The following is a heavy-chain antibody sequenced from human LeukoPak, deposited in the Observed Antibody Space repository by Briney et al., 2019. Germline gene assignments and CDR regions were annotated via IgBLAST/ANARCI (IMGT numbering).Heavy chain of an antibody. Sequence: PSETLSLTCTVSGFSISSRYYWGWVRQPPGKGLEGIGSMYHGGNTYYNPSLRSRVTISVDTAKNQLSLKLISVTAADTAVYYCARMGGGWDFELWGRGTLVTVSS. CDR3: ARMGGGWDFEL. CDR2: MYHGGNT. J-gene: IGHJ2*01. D-gene: IGHD3-10*01. CDR1: GFSISSRYY. V-gene: IGHV4-38-2*02.